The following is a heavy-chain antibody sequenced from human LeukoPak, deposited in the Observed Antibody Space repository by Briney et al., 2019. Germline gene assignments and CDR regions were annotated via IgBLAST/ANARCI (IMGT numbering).Heavy chain of an antibody. CDR1: GFTFGSYA. J-gene: IGHJ3*01. D-gene: IGHD3-22*01. CDR2: IGASGADT. CDR3: ARRPRDSSGYYLGAFHA. V-gene: IGHV3-23*01. Sequence: GGSLGLSCEASGFTFGSYAMTWVRQAPGKGLDWVSVIGASGADTYYADSVKGRFTISRDNPKNTLYLHMRSLRAEDTAVYFCARRPRDSSGYYLGAFHAWGQGATVTVSS.